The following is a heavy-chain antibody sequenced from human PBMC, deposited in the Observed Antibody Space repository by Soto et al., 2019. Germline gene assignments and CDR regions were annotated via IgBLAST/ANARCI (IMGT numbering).Heavy chain of an antibody. J-gene: IGHJ4*02. V-gene: IGHV3-7*05. CDR2: MNQDGNQK. CDR3: ARGRQEYCSGGSCYSAGSYYFAY. Sequence: GKGLEWVANMNQDGNQKNYADSVKGRFTISRHNSKNTLYLQMNSLRAEDTAVYYCARGRQEYCSGGSCYSAGSYYFAYWGQGTLVTVSS. D-gene: IGHD2-15*01.